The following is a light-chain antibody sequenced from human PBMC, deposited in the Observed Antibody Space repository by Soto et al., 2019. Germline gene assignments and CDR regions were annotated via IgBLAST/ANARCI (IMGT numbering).Light chain of an antibody. Sequence: DIQLTQSPSFLSASVRDRVTITCRASEGIRNHLAWYQQKPGKAPKLLIYTASTLQSGVPSRFSGSGSGTEFTLTISSLQPEDSAIYYCQQLSIYPLTFGQGTRLEIK. CDR1: EGIRNH. J-gene: IGKJ2*01. V-gene: IGKV1-9*01. CDR2: TAS. CDR3: QQLSIYPLT.